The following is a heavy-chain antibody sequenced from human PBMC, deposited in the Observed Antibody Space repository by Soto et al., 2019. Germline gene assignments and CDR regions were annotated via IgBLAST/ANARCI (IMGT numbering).Heavy chain of an antibody. J-gene: IGHJ4*02. CDR3: ARTRALYDYGDYTDYYYFDY. CDR2: IYYSGTN. D-gene: IGHD4-17*01. Sequence: QLQLQESGPGLVRPSETLSLTCTVSGGSIDTNLYYWSWIRQPPGRGLEWIGTIYYSGTNDYNPSLQSRVTLSVDTSKNQFSLTMSPVTAADTAVYFCARTRALYDYGDYTDYYYFDYWGQGTLVTVSS. CDR1: GGSIDTNLYY. V-gene: IGHV4-39*01.